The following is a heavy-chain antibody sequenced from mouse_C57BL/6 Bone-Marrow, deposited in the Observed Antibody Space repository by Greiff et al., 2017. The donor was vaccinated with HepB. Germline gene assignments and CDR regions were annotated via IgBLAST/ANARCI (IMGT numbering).Heavy chain of an antibody. D-gene: IGHD1-1*01. CDR3: ARYINYGSAYYFDY. Sequence: EVKLMESGGGLVQPGGSLSLSCAASGFTFTDYYMSWVRQPPGKALEWLGFIRNKANGYTTEYSASVKGRFTISRDNSQSILYLQMNALRAEDSATYYCARYINYGSAYYFDYWGQGTTLTVSS. CDR1: GFTFTDYY. J-gene: IGHJ2*01. V-gene: IGHV7-3*01. CDR2: IRNKANGYTT.